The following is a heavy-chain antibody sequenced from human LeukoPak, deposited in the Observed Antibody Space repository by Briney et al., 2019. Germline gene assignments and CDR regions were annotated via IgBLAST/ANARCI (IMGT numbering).Heavy chain of an antibody. CDR2: ISSSGSTI. Sequence: GRSLRLSCAASGFSFSTYGMHWIRQAPGKGLEWVSYISSSGSTIYYADSVKGRFTISRDNAKNSLYLQMNSLRAEDTAVYYCARAGERRRSSADWGLDWGQGTLVTVSS. CDR1: GFSFSTYG. V-gene: IGHV3-48*04. CDR3: ARAGERRRSSADWGLD. J-gene: IGHJ4*02. D-gene: IGHD3-9*01.